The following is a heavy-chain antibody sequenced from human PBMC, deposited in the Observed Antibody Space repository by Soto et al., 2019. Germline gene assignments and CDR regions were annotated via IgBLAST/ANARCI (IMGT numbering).Heavy chain of an antibody. CDR1: GGSISSSSYY. CDR2: IYYSGST. CDR3: AIRERGYSGYDLFDY. D-gene: IGHD5-12*01. V-gene: IGHV4-39*01. J-gene: IGHJ4*02. Sequence: SETLSLTCTVSGGSISSSSYYWGWIRQPPGKGLEWIGSIYYSGSTYYNPSLKSRVTISVDTSKNQFSLKLSSVTAADTAVYYCAIRERGYSGYDLFDYWGQGTLVTVSS.